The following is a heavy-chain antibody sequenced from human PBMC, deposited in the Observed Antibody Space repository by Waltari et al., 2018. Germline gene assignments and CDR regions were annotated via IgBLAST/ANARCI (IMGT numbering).Heavy chain of an antibody. V-gene: IGHV3-11*01. CDR2: ISGIGSTT. J-gene: IGHJ4*02. CDR1: GFTFSEYD. Sequence: QVLLVESGRGLVKPGGSLGLSCAAPGFTFSEYDMSWVRQAPGKGLGWVSHISGIGSTTNYAASVKGRCTISRDNAKNSVFLQLNSLRADDTAMYYCVRDERWLHLIGTIDSWGQGTLVTVSS. CDR3: VRDERWLHLIGTIDS. D-gene: IGHD3-9*01.